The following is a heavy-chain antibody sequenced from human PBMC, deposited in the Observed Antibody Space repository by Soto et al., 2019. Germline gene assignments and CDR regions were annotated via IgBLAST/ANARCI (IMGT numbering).Heavy chain of an antibody. V-gene: IGHV4-39*01. D-gene: IGHD3-16*02. CDR2: IHYRGNT. Sequence: QLQLQESGPGLLKPSETLSLICTVTGDSISRGDYYWAWIRQPPGKGQEWIATIHYRGNTYYNPSLNSRVTNSADASANVFFLQVRSMTAAASAVHYCARQLTPRYGAYYFDLWGQGILVTVSS. CDR1: GDSISRGDYY. CDR3: ARQLTPRYGAYYFDL. J-gene: IGHJ4*02.